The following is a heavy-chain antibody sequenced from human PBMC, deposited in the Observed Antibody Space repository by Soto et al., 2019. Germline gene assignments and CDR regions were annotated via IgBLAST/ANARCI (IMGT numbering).Heavy chain of an antibody. D-gene: IGHD3-22*01. V-gene: IGHV3-23*01. CDR2: ISRYGDFT. CDR1: GFTFNIYA. J-gene: IGHJ4*02. CDR3: ARDRYLDHDSRGYLFDN. Sequence: VQLLESGGDLIQPGGSPRLSCAASGFTFNIYAMTWVRQAPGRGLEWVSAISRYGDFTYYADSVEGGFPISRDNSKNTLYSQMNSLRAEDTAVYYCARDRYLDHDSRGYLFDNWGQGTMVTVSS.